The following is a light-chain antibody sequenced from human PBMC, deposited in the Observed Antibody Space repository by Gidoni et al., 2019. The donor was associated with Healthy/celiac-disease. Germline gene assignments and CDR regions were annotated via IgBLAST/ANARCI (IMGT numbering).Light chain of an antibody. J-gene: IGLJ3*02. Sequence: QSVLTQPPSVSAAPGQKVTISCSGSSSNIGNNYVSWYQQLPGTAPKLLIYENNKRPSGIPDRFSGSNSGTSATLGITGLLTGDEADYYCGTWDSSLSSWVFGGGTKLTVL. CDR2: ENN. CDR1: SSNIGNNY. V-gene: IGLV1-51*02. CDR3: GTWDSSLSSWV.